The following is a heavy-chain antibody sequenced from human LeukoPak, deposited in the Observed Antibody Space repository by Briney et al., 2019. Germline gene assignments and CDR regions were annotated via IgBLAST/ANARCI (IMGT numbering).Heavy chain of an antibody. Sequence: GGSPRLSCAASGFTFSSYAMHWVRQAPGKGLEWVAVISYDGSNKYYADSVKGRFTISRDNSKNTLYLQMNSLRAEDTAVYYCARGYGRAYSYGMDVWGQGTTVTVSS. D-gene: IGHD4-17*01. CDR1: GFTFSSYA. V-gene: IGHV3-30*04. CDR3: ARGYGRAYSYGMDV. J-gene: IGHJ6*02. CDR2: ISYDGSNK.